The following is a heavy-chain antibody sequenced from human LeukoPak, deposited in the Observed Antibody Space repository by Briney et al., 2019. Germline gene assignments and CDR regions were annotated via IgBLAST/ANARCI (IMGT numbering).Heavy chain of an antibody. V-gene: IGHV4-34*01. CDR3: ARGGVRYFDWLLSGYYFDY. CDR1: GGSFSGYY. CDR2: INHSGST. D-gene: IGHD3-9*01. Sequence: PSETLPLTCAVYGGSFSGYYWSWIRQPPGKGLEWIGEINHSGSTNYNPSLKSRVTISVDTSKNQFSLKLSSVTAADTAVYYCARGGVRYFDWLLSGYYFDYWGQGTLVTVSS. J-gene: IGHJ4*02.